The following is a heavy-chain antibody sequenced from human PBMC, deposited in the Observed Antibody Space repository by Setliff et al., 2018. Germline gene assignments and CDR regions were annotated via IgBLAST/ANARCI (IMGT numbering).Heavy chain of an antibody. V-gene: IGHV5-51*01. CDR3: ASTLYYYDSSGYGAFDI. CDR1: GYNFNNDW. CDR2: IFPGDSNA. J-gene: IGHJ3*02. D-gene: IGHD3-22*01. Sequence: PGESLKISCKGSGYNFNNDWIGWVRQMPGKGLEWMGSIFPGDSNARYSPSFQGQVTISADKSISTAYLQWSSLKASDPAMYYCASTLYYYDSSGYGAFDIWGQGTMVTVSS.